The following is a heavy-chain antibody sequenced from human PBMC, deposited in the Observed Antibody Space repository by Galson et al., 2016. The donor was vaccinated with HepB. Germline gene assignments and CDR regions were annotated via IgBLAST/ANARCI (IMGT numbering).Heavy chain of an antibody. CDR1: GYTFISYT. CDR2: INTGNGHT. Sequence: SVKVSCKASGYTFISYTMHWVRQAPGQRLEWMGWINTGNGHTKYSQKFQGRVTITRDTSASTAYMELSSLRSEDTAVYYCARVRVVVTGLGAFAVWGQGTKVTVSS. CDR3: ARVRVVVTGLGAFAV. V-gene: IGHV1-3*04. J-gene: IGHJ3*01. D-gene: IGHD2-21*02.